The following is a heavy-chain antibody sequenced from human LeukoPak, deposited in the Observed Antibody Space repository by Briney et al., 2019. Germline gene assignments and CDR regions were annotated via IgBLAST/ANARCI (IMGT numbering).Heavy chain of an antibody. J-gene: IGHJ3*02. D-gene: IGHD1-26*01. V-gene: IGHV4-39*01. CDR2: IYYSGST. CDR1: GGSISSSSHY. CDR3: ARHTKGYSGSYQDDAFDI. Sequence: SETLSLTCTVSGGSISSSSHYWGWIRQPPGKGLEWIGSIYYSGSTYYNPSLKSRVTISVDTSKNQFSLKLSSVTAADTAVYYCARHTKGYSGSYQDDAFDIWGQGTMVTVSS.